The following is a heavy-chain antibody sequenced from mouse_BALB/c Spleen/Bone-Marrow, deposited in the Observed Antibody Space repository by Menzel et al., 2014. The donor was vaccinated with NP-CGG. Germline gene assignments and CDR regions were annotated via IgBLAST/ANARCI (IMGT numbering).Heavy chain of an antibody. CDR3: ARRGEYPYFDD. V-gene: IGHV1-14*01. Sequence: VQLQQSGPELVKPGASVKMSCKASGYTFTSNLIHWVKQKPGQGLEWIGYITPYNDDTRYNEKSKGKAKLTSDKSSSTAYMELSSLTSEDSAIYYCARRGEYPYFDDWGPGTTLTVSS. CDR2: ITPYNDDT. D-gene: IGHD5-1*01. CDR1: GYTFTSNL. J-gene: IGHJ1*01.